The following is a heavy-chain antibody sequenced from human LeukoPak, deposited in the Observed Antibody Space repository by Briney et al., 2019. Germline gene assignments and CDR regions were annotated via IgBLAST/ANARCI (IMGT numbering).Heavy chain of an antibody. Sequence: GASVKVSCKASGYAFTGYYMHWVREAPGQGLEWMGLINPSGGSTAYAQKFQGRISITRDTPTNTIDMDLSNLRSDDTAVFYRARYSGIQFGSVFDIWGQGTMVTVSS. CDR1: GYAFTGYY. CDR3: ARYSGIQFGSVFDI. D-gene: IGHD3-10*01. V-gene: IGHV1-46*01. J-gene: IGHJ3*02. CDR2: INPSGGST.